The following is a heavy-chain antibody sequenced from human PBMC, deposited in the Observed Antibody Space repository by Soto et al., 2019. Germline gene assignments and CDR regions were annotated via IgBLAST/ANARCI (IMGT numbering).Heavy chain of an antibody. Sequence: SVKVSCKASGGTFSSYAISWVRQAPGQGLEWMGGIIPIFGTANYAQKFQGRVTITADESTSTAYMELSSPRSEDTAVYYCASNPTDIYGSGSYNKYYYYGMDVWG. CDR3: ASNPTDIYGSGSYNKYYYYGMDV. V-gene: IGHV1-69*13. CDR2: IIPIFGTA. J-gene: IGHJ6*02. CDR1: GGTFSSYA. D-gene: IGHD3-10*01.